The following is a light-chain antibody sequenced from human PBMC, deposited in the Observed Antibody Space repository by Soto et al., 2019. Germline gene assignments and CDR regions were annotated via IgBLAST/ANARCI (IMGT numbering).Light chain of an antibody. CDR2: GNS. CDR3: QSYASSLSGSVV. J-gene: IGLJ2*01. CDR1: SSNIGAGYD. V-gene: IGLV1-40*01. Sequence: QPVLTQPPSVSGAPGQRVTISCTGSSSNIGAGYDVHWYQQLPGTAPKLLIYGNSNRPSAVPDRFSGSKSGTSASLAITGLQAEDEADYSCQSYASSLSGSVVFGGGTKLTVL.